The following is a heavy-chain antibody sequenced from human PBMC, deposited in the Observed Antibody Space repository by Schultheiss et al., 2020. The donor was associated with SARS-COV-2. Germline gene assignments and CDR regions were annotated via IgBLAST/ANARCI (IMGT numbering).Heavy chain of an antibody. V-gene: IGHV4-31*03. CDR2: TYYSGST. Sequence: SETLSLTCTVSGGSISSGGYYWSWIRHHQGKGLEWIGYTYYSGSTYYNPSLKSRVTISVETSKNQFSLKLSSVTAADTAVYYCARDARYGFRGRSERGMDVWGQGTTVTVSS. D-gene: IGHD5-24*01. CDR3: ARDARYGFRGRSERGMDV. CDR1: GGSISSGGYY. J-gene: IGHJ6*02.